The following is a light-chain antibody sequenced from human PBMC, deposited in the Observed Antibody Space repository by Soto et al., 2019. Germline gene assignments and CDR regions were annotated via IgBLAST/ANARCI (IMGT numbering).Light chain of an antibody. CDR1: QSISGY. Sequence: DIQMTQSPSSLSASVGDRVTITCRASQSISGYLNWYQQKPGKAPKLLIYAASSLQSGVPSRFSGSGSGTDFTLTISSLQPEDFATYYCQQSYSTPPVTFGGGTKVDIK. V-gene: IGKV1-39*01. J-gene: IGKJ4*01. CDR2: AAS. CDR3: QQSYSTPPVT.